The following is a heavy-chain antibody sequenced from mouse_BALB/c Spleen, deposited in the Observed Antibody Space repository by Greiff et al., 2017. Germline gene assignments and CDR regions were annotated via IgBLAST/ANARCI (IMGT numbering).Heavy chain of an antibody. CDR1: GFSLTGYG. CDR2: IWGDGST. CDR3: ARDNGNYGDWFAY. Sequence: QVQLKESGPGLVAPSQSLSITCTVSGFSLTGYGVNWVRQPPGKGLEWLGMIWGDGSTDYNSALKSRLSISKDNSKSQVFLKMNSLQTDDTARYYCARDNGNYGDWFAYWGQGTLVTVSA. D-gene: IGHD2-1*01. J-gene: IGHJ3*01. V-gene: IGHV2-6-7*01.